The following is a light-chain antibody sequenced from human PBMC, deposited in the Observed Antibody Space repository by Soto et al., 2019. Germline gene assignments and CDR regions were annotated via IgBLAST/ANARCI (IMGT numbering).Light chain of an antibody. CDR1: QSVSSSY. J-gene: IGKJ1*01. CDR3: QQYRRSPQT. V-gene: IGKV3-20*01. Sequence: EIVFTQSPCTLSLSPGERATLSCRASQSVSSSYLAWYQQKPGQAPRLLIYGASSRATGIPDRFSGSGSGTDFTLTINRLEPEDFAVYYCQQYRRSPQTLGQGTKVDIK. CDR2: GAS.